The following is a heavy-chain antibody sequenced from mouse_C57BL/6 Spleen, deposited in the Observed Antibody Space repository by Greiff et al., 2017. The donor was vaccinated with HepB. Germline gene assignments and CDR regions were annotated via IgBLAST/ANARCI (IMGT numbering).Heavy chain of an antibody. CDR2: IYPGDGDT. CDR1: GYAFSSYW. J-gene: IGHJ1*03. V-gene: IGHV1-80*01. Sequence: VQLQQSGAELVKPGASVKISCKASGYAFSSYWMNWVKQRPGRGLEWIGQIYPGDGDTNYNGKFKGKATLTADKSSSTAYMQLSSLTSEDSAVYFCARSGLRAGYWYFDGWGTGTTVTVSS. D-gene: IGHD1-1*01. CDR3: ARSGLRAGYWYFDG.